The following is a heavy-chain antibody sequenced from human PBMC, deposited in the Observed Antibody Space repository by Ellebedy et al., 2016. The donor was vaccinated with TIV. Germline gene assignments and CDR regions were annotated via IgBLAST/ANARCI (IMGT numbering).Heavy chain of an antibody. CDR2: ISSNGGST. V-gene: IGHV3-23*01. Sequence: GGSLRLSXAASGFTFSSYAMSWVRQAPGKGLECVSGISSNGGSTYYADSVKGRFTISRDNSKNTLYLQMNSLRVEDTAVYYCAKTPGVSLRFDFWGQGTQVTVSS. D-gene: IGHD1-14*01. J-gene: IGHJ4*02. CDR1: GFTFSSYA. CDR3: AKTPGVSLRFDF.